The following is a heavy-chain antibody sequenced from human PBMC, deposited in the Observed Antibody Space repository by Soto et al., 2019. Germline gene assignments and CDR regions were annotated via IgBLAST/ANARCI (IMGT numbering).Heavy chain of an antibody. V-gene: IGHV3-21*01. CDR2: ISSSSSYI. D-gene: IGHD1-26*01. Sequence: VGSLRLSCAASGFTFSSYSMNWVRQAPGKGLEWVSSISSSSSYIYYADSVKGRFTISRDNAKNSLYLQMNSLRAEDTAVYYCAREGVGATYYYYYYGMDVWGQGTTVTVSS. CDR1: GFTFSSYS. CDR3: AREGVGATYYYYYYGMDV. J-gene: IGHJ6*02.